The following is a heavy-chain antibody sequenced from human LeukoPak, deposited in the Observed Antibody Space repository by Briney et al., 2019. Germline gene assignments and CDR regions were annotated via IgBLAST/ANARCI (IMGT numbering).Heavy chain of an antibody. CDR2: ISSSSSTI. V-gene: IGHV3-48*04. CDR3: STGIGSPERGPPLVFDI. CDR1: GFTFNSYS. J-gene: IGHJ3*02. D-gene: IGHD7-27*01. Sequence: GGSQRLPCAASGFTFNSYSMKWARHARGKALVGGSYISSSSSTILYADSVEGRYPVPRHNPEHTLYRQKNSLRPGHAAVYYCSTGIGSPERGPPLVFDIWGQGTMVAVSS.